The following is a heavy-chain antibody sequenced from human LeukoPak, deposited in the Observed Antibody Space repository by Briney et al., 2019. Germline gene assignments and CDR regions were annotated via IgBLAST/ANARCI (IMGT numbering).Heavy chain of an antibody. CDR2: IFHSGST. D-gene: IGHD3-22*01. Sequence: PSQTLSLTCAVSGGSISSGGYSWSWIRQPPGKGLEWIGYIFHSGSTYYNPSLKSRVTISVDRSKNQFSLKLSSVTAADTAVYYCARTYYSDSVGPYPFDYWGQGTLVTVSS. CDR3: ARTYYSDSVGPYPFDY. CDR1: GGSISSGGYS. J-gene: IGHJ4*02. V-gene: IGHV4-30-2*01.